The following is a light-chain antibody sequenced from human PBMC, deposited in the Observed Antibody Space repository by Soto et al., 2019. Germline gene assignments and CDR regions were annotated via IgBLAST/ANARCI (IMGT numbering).Light chain of an antibody. V-gene: IGLV2-14*01. CDR1: SPDSGV. CDR3: SSYTSSSTPYV. J-gene: IGLJ1*01. CDR2: EVS. Sequence: QSVLTQPASVSGSPGQSITISCSGISPDSGVSWYQHFPGKAPKLLIFEVSNRPSGVSTRFSGSKSGNMAFLTISGLQSEDEGDYYCSSYTSSSTPYVFGTGTKVTAL.